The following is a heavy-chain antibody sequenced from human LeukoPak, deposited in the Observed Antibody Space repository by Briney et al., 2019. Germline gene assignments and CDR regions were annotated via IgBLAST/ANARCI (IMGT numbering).Heavy chain of an antibody. Sequence: ASVKVSCKASGGTFSSYAISWVRQAPGQGLEWMGIINPSGGSTSYAQKFQGRVTMTRDTSTSTVYMELSSLRSEDTAVYYCASGDPNYYFDYWGQGTLVTVSS. V-gene: IGHV1-46*01. CDR2: INPSGGST. D-gene: IGHD2-21*02. CDR1: GGTFSSYA. CDR3: ASGDPNYYFDY. J-gene: IGHJ4*02.